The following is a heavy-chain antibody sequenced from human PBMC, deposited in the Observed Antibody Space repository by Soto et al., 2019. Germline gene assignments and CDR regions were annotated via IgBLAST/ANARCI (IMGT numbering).Heavy chain of an antibody. CDR2: MNPNRTNT. Sequence: QVQLMQSGAEVKKPGASVKVSCKASGYTFTTYDINWVRQAPGQGLEWMGWMNPNRTNTGYAEKFQCRVTLTRETSRSTAYMELSRLRYDDTAVYYCVRGGFLSHDHVIIAPATLGFDPWGQGTLVTVSS. CDR3: VRGGFLSHDHVIIAPATLGFDP. CDR1: GYTFTTYD. V-gene: IGHV1-8*01. D-gene: IGHD2-2*01. J-gene: IGHJ5*02.